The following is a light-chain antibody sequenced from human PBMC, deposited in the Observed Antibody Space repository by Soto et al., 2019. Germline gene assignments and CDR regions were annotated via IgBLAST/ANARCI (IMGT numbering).Light chain of an antibody. CDR1: PSVSNS. J-gene: IGKJ4*01. CDR3: QQRNKWPPVT. V-gene: IGKV3-11*01. Sequence: ESVLTQSPATLSLSPGERATLSCRASPSVSNSLAWYQHKPGQAPRLLIYDASNRATGVPTRFSGSGSATDFTLTISSVEPEDFAVYYCQQRNKWPPVTFGGGTRVEIK. CDR2: DAS.